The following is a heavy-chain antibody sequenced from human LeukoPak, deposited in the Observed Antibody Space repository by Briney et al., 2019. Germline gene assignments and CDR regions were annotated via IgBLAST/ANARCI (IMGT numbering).Heavy chain of an antibody. D-gene: IGHD3-3*01. Sequence: GGSLRLSCVASGFTFTAYAIHWVRQAPGKGLEWVAVISYDGSKKYYADSVKGRFTISRDNSKNTLFLQMNSLRAEDTAVYYCARDFDFWSMYSPAYYFDYWGQGTLVTVSS. CDR2: ISYDGSKK. CDR3: ARDFDFWSMYSPAYYFDY. CDR1: GFTFTAYA. J-gene: IGHJ4*02. V-gene: IGHV3-30*04.